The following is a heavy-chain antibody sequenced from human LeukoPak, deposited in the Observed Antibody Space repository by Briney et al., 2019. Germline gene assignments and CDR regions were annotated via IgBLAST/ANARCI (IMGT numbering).Heavy chain of an antibody. CDR2: ISGSGGST. D-gene: IGHD3-9*01. V-gene: IGHV3-23*01. CDR1: GFTFSSYA. J-gene: IGHJ3*02. Sequence: TGGSLRLSCAASGFTFSSYAMSWVRQAPVKGLEWVSAISGSGGSTYYADSVKGRFTISRDNSKNTLYLQMNSLSAEDTAVYYWAKDNDYDILTGSVGDDAFDIWGQGTMVTVSS. CDR3: AKDNDYDILTGSVGDDAFDI.